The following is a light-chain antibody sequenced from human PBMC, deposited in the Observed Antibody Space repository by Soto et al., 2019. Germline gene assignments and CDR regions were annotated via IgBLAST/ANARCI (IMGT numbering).Light chain of an antibody. CDR1: NIGSKR. J-gene: IGLJ3*02. Sequence: SYELTQPPSVSVAPGQTARISCGGNNIGSKRVHWYQQKPGQAPVLVLYDNSDRPSGIPERFSGSNTGNTATLTSSGVEAGDEADYYCQVWDSSSGGVFGGGTKVTVL. V-gene: IGLV3-21*02. CDR2: DNS. CDR3: QVWDSSSGGV.